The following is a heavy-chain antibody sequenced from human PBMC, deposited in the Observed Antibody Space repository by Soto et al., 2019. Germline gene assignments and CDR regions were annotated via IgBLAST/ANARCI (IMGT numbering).Heavy chain of an antibody. CDR1: GFTFSSYA. CDR3: ARDGTDGWSWDY. D-gene: IGHD1-1*01. Sequence: PGGSLRLSCAASGFTFSSYAMHWVRQAPGKGLEWVAVISYDGSNKYYADSVKGRFTISRDNSKNTLYLQMNSLRAEDTAVYYCARDGTDGWSWDYWGQGTLVTVSS. CDR2: ISYDGSNK. J-gene: IGHJ4*02. V-gene: IGHV3-30-3*01.